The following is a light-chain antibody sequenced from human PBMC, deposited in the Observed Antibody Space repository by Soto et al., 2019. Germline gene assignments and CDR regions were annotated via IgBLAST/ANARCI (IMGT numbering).Light chain of an antibody. V-gene: IGKV3-20*01. CDR3: KQYGRSPPIT. CDR2: DAS. J-gene: IGKJ5*01. CDR1: QSVSSSY. Sequence: EIVLTQSPGTLSLSPGERATLSCRASQSVSSSYLAWYQQKPGQAPRLLIYDASSRATGIPDRFSGSGSGTDFTLTISRLEPEDFAVYYCKQYGRSPPITFGQGTRLEIK.